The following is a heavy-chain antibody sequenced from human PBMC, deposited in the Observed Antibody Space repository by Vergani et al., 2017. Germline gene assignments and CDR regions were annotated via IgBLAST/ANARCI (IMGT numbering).Heavy chain of an antibody. V-gene: IGHV4-59*01. CDR3: AREVGDFWSGYLDY. CDR2: IYYNGNT. J-gene: IGHJ4*02. Sequence: QVQLQESGPGLVKPSETLSLTCTVSGGSISSYYWSWIRQPPGKGLEWIGYIYYNGNTNYNPSLKSRVTISVDTSKSPFSLELSSVTAADTAVYYCAREVGDFWSGYLDYWGQGTLVTVSS. D-gene: IGHD3-3*01. CDR1: GGSISSYY.